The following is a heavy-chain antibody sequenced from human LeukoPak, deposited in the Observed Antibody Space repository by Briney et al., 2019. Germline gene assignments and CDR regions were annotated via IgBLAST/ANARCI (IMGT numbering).Heavy chain of an antibody. CDR1: GGTFSSYA. V-gene: IGHV1-69*01. Sequence: ASVKVSCKASGGTFSSYAISWVRQAPGQGLEWMGGIIPIFGTANYAQKFQGRVTITADASTGTAYMELSSLRSEDTAVYYCARDQRITIFGVAPWFDPWGQGTLVTVSS. CDR3: ARDQRITIFGVAPWFDP. J-gene: IGHJ5*02. D-gene: IGHD3-3*01. CDR2: IIPIFGTA.